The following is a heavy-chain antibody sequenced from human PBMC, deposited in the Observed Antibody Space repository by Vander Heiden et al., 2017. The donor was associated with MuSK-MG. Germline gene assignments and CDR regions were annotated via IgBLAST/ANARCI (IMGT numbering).Heavy chain of an antibody. J-gene: IGHJ5*02. D-gene: IGHD3-9*01. CDR1: GFTFSTYA. V-gene: IGHV3-30*04. Sequence: QVQLVESGGGVVQPGRSLRLSCAAPGFTFSTYALHWVRQAPGKGLEWVAVISYDGSNKYYADSVKGRFTISRDNSKNTLYLQMNSLRAEDTAVYYCARGGPYFDWVPGGPGWFDPWGQGTLVTVSS. CDR2: ISYDGSNK. CDR3: ARGGPYFDWVPGGPGWFDP.